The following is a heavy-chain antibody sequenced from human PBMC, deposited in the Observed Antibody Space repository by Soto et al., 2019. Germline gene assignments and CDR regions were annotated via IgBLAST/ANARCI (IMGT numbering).Heavy chain of an antibody. D-gene: IGHD2-2*01. CDR3: ARGFGYCSSTSCYVKPFDP. CDR1: GYTFTSYG. CDR2: INPNSGGT. J-gene: IGHJ5*02. Sequence: ASVKVSCKASGYTFTSYGMHWVRQAPGQGLEWMGWINPNSGGTNYAQKFQGWVTMTRDTSISTAYMELSRLRSDDTAVYYCARGFGYCSSTSCYVKPFDPWGQGTLVTVSS. V-gene: IGHV1-2*04.